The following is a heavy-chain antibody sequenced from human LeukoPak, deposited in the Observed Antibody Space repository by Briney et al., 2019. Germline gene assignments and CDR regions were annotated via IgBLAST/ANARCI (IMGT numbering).Heavy chain of an antibody. CDR2: INHSGST. J-gene: IGHJ4*02. CDR1: GGSFSGYY. CDR3: ARFGYSSSSPKIFDY. D-gene: IGHD6-13*01. V-gene: IGHV4-34*01. Sequence: SETLSLTCAVYGGSFSGYYWSWIRQPPGKGLEWIGEINHSGSTNYNPSLKSRVTISVDTSKNQFSLKLSSVTAADTAVYYCARFGYSSSSPKIFDYWGQGTLVTVSS.